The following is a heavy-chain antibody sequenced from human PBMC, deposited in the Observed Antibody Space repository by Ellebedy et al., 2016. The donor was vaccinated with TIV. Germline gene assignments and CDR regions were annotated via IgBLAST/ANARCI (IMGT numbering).Heavy chain of an antibody. D-gene: IGHD6-13*01. V-gene: IGHV1-46*04. CDR1: GYTFTGYY. CDR2: INPSGGST. J-gene: IGHJ4*02. CDR3: ARGLKQQLAPFDY. Sequence: AASVKVSCKASGYTFTGYYMHWVRHAPGQGLEWMGWINPSGGSTSYAQKLQGRVTMTRDTSTSTVYMELSSLRSEDTAVYYCARGLKQQLAPFDYWGQGTLVTVSS.